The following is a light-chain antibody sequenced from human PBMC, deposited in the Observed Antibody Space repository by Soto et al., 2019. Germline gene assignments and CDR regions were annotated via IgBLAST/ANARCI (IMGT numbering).Light chain of an antibody. CDR3: AAWEDSLNGRV. Sequence: QPVLTQPPSASGTPGQRVTISCSGSSSNIGSNTVNWYQQLPGTAPKLLIYCNNQRPSGVPDRFSGSKSGTSASLAISGLQSEDEADYYCAAWEDSLNGRVFGGGTKLTVL. V-gene: IGLV1-44*01. J-gene: IGLJ2*01. CDR2: CNN. CDR1: SSNIGSNT.